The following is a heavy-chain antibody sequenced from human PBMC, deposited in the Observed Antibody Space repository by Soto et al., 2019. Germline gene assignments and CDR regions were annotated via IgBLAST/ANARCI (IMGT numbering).Heavy chain of an antibody. D-gene: IGHD6-19*01. CDR1: GGSLISYY. J-gene: IGHJ6*02. CDR2: VYYSGST. CDR3: ARTSIAVAGTPYYYYYYGMDV. V-gene: IGHV4-59*08. Sequence: SETLSLTCTVSGGSLISYYWSWIRPPPGKGLEWIGYVYYSGSTNYNPSLKSRVTTSVDTSKNQFSLKLSSVTAADTAVYYCARTSIAVAGTPYYYYYYGMDVWGQGTTVTVSS.